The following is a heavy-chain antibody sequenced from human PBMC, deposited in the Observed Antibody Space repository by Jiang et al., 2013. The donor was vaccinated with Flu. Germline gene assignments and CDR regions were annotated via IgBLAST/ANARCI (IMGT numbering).Heavy chain of an antibody. J-gene: IGHJ4*02. D-gene: IGHD3-10*01. CDR1: GYTLTELS. Sequence: SGAEVKKPGASVKVSCKVSGYTLTELSMHWVRQAPGKGLEWMGGFDYEHGEAIYAQKFQGRVTMTEDTSTDTAYMELSSLRSEDTALYYCASPLWIRERGLGYYFDYWGQGTLVTVSS. V-gene: IGHV1-24*01. CDR3: ASPLWIRERGLGYYFDY. CDR2: FDYEHGEA.